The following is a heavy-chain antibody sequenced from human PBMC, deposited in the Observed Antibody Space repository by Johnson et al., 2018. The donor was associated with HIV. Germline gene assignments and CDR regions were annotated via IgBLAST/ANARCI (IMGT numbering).Heavy chain of an antibody. Sequence: QVQLVESEGGVVQPGRSLRLSCAASGFTFSSYAMHWVRQAPGKGLEWVAVISYAGDNQYYADSVKGRFTISRDNSKNTLYLQLNSLRPEDTAVYYCARDGAIAGAATEALDLWGQGTMVIVSS. CDR2: ISYAGDNQ. D-gene: IGHD1-26*01. V-gene: IGHV3-30-3*01. J-gene: IGHJ3*01. CDR1: GFTFSSYA. CDR3: ARDGAIAGAATEALDL.